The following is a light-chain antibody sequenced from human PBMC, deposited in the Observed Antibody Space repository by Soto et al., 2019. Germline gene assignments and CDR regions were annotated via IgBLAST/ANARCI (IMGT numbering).Light chain of an antibody. CDR3: QQRSNWQT. Sequence: YIAPVARRASQSVSSYLAWYQQKPGQAPRLLIYDASNRATGIPARFSGSGSGTDFTLTISSLETEDFAVYYCQQRSNWQTFGPGTKVDI. CDR2: DAS. J-gene: IGKJ1*01. CDR1: QSVSSY. V-gene: IGKV3-11*01.